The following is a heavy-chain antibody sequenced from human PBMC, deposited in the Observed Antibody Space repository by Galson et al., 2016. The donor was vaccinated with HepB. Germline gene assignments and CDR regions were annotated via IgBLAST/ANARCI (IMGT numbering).Heavy chain of an antibody. CDR1: GFTFSNYG. J-gene: IGHJ4*02. V-gene: IGHV3-23*01. CDR2: ITGNGGST. CDR3: GPEWDEGRKTSGTYD. D-gene: IGHD1-26*01. Sequence: SLRLSCAASGFTFSNYGMSWVRQAPGKGLEWVSAITGNGGSTFYADPVKGRFTISRDNSKTTLYWQMNSLRAEDTAVYYCGPEWDEGRKTSGTYDWGQGTLVTVSS.